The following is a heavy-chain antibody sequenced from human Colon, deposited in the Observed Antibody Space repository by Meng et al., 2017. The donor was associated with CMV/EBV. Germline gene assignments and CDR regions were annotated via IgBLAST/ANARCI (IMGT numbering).Heavy chain of an antibody. CDR3: VRGSNSSFDP. CDR2: VSHDGKNK. V-gene: IGHV3-30*04. CDR1: GFSFNAFP. D-gene: IGHD4-11*01. Sequence: GESLKISCAASGFSFNAFPIHWVRQAPGKGLEWVAIVSHDGKNKNYAKSVKGRFTISRDNSQNTVNLHMNSLRGDDTALYYCVRGSNSSFDPWGQGTLVTVSS. J-gene: IGHJ5*02.